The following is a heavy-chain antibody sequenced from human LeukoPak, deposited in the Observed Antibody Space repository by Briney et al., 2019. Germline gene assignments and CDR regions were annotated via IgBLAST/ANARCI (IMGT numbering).Heavy chain of an antibody. CDR1: GGTFSSYA. V-gene: IGHV1-69*04. D-gene: IGHD3-22*01. CDR2: IIPILGIA. CDR3: ARASFRDSSGYYVFDY. J-gene: IGHJ4*02. Sequence: ASVKVSCEASGGTFSSYAISWVRQAPGQGLEWMGRIIPILGIANYAQKFQGRVTITADKSTSTAYMELSSLRSEDTAVYYCARASFRDSSGYYVFDYWGQGTLVTVSS.